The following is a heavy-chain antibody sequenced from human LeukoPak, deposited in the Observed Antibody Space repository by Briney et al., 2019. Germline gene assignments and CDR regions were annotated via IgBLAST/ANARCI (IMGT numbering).Heavy chain of an antibody. V-gene: IGHV4-4*07. Sequence: SETLSLTCTVSNGSISSYYWSWIRQPAGKELEWIGRIHASGSTNYNPSLKSRVTMSVDTPKNQFSLKLSSVTAADTAIYFCARGDRAVAGAWGWFDPWGQGTLVTVSS. D-gene: IGHD6-19*01. CDR3: ARGDRAVAGAWGWFDP. J-gene: IGHJ5*02. CDR1: NGSISSYY. CDR2: IHASGST.